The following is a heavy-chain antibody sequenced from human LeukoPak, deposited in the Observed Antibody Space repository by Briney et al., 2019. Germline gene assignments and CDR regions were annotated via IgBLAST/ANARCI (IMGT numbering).Heavy chain of an antibody. CDR1: GFTFSSYA. CDR3: AREKSDCSSTSCYEGHYYYYGMDV. CDR2: ISYDGSNK. D-gene: IGHD2-2*01. V-gene: IGHV3-30-3*01. Sequence: PGGSLRLSCAASGFTFSSYAMHWLRQAPGKGLEWVAVISYDGSNKYYADSVKGRFTISRDNSKNTLYLQMNSLRAEDTAVYYCAREKSDCSSTSCYEGHYYYYGMDVWGQGTTVTVSS. J-gene: IGHJ6*02.